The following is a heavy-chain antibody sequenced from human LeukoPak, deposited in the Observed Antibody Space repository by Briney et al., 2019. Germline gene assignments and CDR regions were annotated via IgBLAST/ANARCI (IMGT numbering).Heavy chain of an antibody. V-gene: IGHV1-18*01. Sequence: ASVKVSCKASGYTFTSYGISWVRQAPGQGLEWMGWISAYNGNTNYAQKLQGRVTMTTDTSTSTAYMELRSLRSDDTAVYYCARVAGSSSWYHGDYYYYGMDVWGQGTTVTVSS. CDR1: GYTFTSYG. CDR2: ISAYNGNT. CDR3: ARVAGSSSWYHGDYYYYGMDV. J-gene: IGHJ6*02. D-gene: IGHD6-13*01.